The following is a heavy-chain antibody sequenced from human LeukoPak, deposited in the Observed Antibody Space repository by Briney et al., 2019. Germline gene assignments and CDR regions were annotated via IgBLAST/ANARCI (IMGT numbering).Heavy chain of an antibody. Sequence: GGSLRLSCAASGFTVSSNYMSWVRQAPGKGLEWVSAISGSGGSTYYADSVKGRFTISRDNSKNTLYLQMNSLRAEDTAVYYCAKVNGRVVAATGRYFDYWGQGTLVTVSS. CDR3: AKVNGRVVAATGRYFDY. V-gene: IGHV3-23*01. D-gene: IGHD2-15*01. CDR1: GFTVSSNY. J-gene: IGHJ4*02. CDR2: ISGSGGST.